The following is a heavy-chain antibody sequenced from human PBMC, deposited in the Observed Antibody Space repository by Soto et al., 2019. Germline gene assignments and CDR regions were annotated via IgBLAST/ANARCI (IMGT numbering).Heavy chain of an antibody. CDR1: GFTFSSYA. V-gene: IGHV3-23*01. CDR2: LSGSGGST. Sequence: LRLSCAASGFTFSSYAVSWGRQAPGKGLEWVSGLSGSGGSTYYADSVKGRFTISRDNSKNTLYLQMNSLRDADTAIYYCAKTSESESQYYFDYWGQGTLVTVSS. D-gene: IGHD2-2*01. CDR3: AKTSESESQYYFDY. J-gene: IGHJ4*02.